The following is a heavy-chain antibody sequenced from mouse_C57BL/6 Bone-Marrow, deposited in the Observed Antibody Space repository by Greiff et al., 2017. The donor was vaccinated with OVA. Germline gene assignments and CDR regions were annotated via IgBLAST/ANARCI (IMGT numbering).Heavy chain of an antibody. V-gene: IGHV5-9-1*02. J-gene: IGHJ3*01. CDR1: GFTFSSYA. D-gene: IGHD2-3*01. Sequence: EVQRVESGAGLVKPGGSLKLSCAASGFTFSSYAMSWVRQTPEKRLEWVAYISSGGDYIYYADTVKGRFTISRDNARNTLYLQMSSLKSEDTAMYYCTRDAGFYVFAYWGQGTLVTVSA. CDR2: ISSGGDYI. CDR3: TRDAGFYVFAY.